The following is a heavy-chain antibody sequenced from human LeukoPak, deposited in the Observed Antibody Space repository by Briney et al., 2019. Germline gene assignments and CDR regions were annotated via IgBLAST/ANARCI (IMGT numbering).Heavy chain of an antibody. V-gene: IGHV3-21*01. CDR2: ISSSSSYI. CDR3: ARDRSYYDSSGYYAY. J-gene: IGHJ4*02. D-gene: IGHD3-22*01. Sequence: GGSLRLSCAASGFTFSSYSMNWVRQAPGKGLEWVSSISSSSSYIYYPDSMKGRFTISRDNAKNSLYLQMNSLRAEDTAVYYCARDRSYYDSSGYYAYWGQGTLVTVSS. CDR1: GFTFSSYS.